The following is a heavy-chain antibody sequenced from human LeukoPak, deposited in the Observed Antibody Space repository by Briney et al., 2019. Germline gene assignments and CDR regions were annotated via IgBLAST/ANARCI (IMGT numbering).Heavy chain of an antibody. CDR1: GGTFSSYA. D-gene: IGHD3-9*01. CDR2: IIPIFGTA. V-gene: IGHV1-69*05. Sequence: SVKVSCTASGGTFSSYAISWVRQAPGQGLEWMGGIIPIFGTANYAQKFQGRVTITTDESTSTAYMELSSLRSEDTAVYYCARNDILTGSNYFDHWGQGTLVTVSS. CDR3: ARNDILTGSNYFDH. J-gene: IGHJ4*02.